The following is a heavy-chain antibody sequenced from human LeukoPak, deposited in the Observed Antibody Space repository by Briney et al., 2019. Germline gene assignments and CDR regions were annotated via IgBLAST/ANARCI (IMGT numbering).Heavy chain of an antibody. CDR2: ISYDGSNK. V-gene: IGHV3-30*18. J-gene: IGHJ1*01. CDR3: AKARSFDSGITMVRDAFQH. D-gene: IGHD3-10*01. Sequence: GGSLRLSCAASGFTFSSYGMHWVRQAPGKGLEWVAVISYDGSNKYYADSVKGRFTISRDNSKNTLYLQMNSLRAEDTAVYYCAKARSFDSGITMVRDAFQHWGQGTLVTVSS. CDR1: GFTFSSYG.